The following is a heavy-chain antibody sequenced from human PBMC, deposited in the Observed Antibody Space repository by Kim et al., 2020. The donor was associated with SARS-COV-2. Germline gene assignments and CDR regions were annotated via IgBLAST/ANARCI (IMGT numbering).Heavy chain of an antibody. Sequence: ASVKVSCKASGYTFTGYDINWVRQAPGQGLEWMGWISAYNGNTNYAQKLQGRVTMTTDTSTSTAYMELRSLRSDDTAVYYCARVPPGYYYYYGMDVWGQGTTVTVSS. J-gene: IGHJ6*02. CDR1: GYTFTGYD. CDR3: ARVPPGYYYYYGMDV. CDR2: ISAYNGNT. V-gene: IGHV1-18*01.